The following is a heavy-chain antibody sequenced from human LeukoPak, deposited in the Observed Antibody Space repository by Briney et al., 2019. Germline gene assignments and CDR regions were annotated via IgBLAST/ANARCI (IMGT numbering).Heavy chain of an antibody. CDR3: ARDTGYYYYGMDV. J-gene: IGHJ6*02. V-gene: IGHV3-30-3*01. Sequence: PGGSLRLSCAASGFTFSSYAMHWVRQAPGKGLKWVAVISYDGSNKYYADSVKGRFTISRDNSKNTLYLQMNSLRAEDTAVYYCARDTGYYYYGMDVWGQGTTATVSS. CDR1: GFTFSSYA. CDR2: ISYDGSNK. D-gene: IGHD1-14*01.